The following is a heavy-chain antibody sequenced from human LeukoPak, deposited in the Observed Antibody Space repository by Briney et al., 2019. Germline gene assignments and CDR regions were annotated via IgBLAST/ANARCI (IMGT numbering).Heavy chain of an antibody. Sequence: PGGSLRLSCVASGFTFNKNWMHWVRQAPGKGLVWVSRIQGDGSNTNYADSVKGRFSISRDNAKNTVYLQMTSLWAEDTGTYYRSRGTSAGGPISPFDFWGQGTVVTVSS. CDR3: SRGTSAGGPISPFDF. CDR2: IQGDGSNT. D-gene: IGHD4-23*01. CDR1: GFTFNKNW. V-gene: IGHV3-74*01. J-gene: IGHJ4*02.